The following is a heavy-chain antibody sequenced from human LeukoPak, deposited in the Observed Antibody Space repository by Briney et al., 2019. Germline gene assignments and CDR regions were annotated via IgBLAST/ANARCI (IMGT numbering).Heavy chain of an antibody. V-gene: IGHV3-30*02. CDR3: AKQRRGTASYYFDC. J-gene: IGHJ4*02. CDR2: IRYDGSNK. D-gene: IGHD2-8*02. Sequence: GGSLRLSCAASGFTFSSYGMHWVRQAPGKGLEWVAFIRYDGSNKYYADSVKGRFTISRDNSKNTLYLQMNSLRAEDTAVYYCAKQRRGTASYYFDCWGQGTLVTVSS. CDR1: GFTFSSYG.